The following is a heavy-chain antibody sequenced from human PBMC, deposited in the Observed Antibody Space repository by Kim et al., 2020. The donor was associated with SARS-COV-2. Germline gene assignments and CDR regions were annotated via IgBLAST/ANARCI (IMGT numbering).Heavy chain of an antibody. CDR3: ATDYGYSW. Sequence: SETLSLTCAVSGDSIRSYYYSWIRQAPGKGLEWIGYIYYSGTTNYNPSLQSRVAMSVDTSKNQFSLKLSSVTAADTAVYYCATDYGYSWGGQGTLVTISS. CDR1: GDSIRSYY. D-gene: IGHD4-17*01. CDR2: IYYSGTT. J-gene: IGHJ4*01. V-gene: IGHV4-59*01.